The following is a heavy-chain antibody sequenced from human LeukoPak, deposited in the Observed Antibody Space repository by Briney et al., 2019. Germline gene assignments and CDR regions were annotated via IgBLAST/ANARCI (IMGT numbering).Heavy chain of an antibody. V-gene: IGHV3-30*14. Sequence: GGSLRLSCAASGFTFSSYAMHWVRQAPGKGLEWVAVISYDGSNKYYADSVKGRFTISRDNSKNTLYLQMNSLRAEDTAVYYCARDRRNGGSVAFDIWGQGTMVTVSS. D-gene: IGHD3-10*01. J-gene: IGHJ3*02. CDR1: GFTFSSYA. CDR3: ARDRRNGGSVAFDI. CDR2: ISYDGSNK.